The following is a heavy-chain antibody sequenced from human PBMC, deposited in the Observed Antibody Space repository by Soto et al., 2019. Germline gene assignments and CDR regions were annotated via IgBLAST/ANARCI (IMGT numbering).Heavy chain of an antibody. CDR2: ISGSGGST. Sequence: GGSLRLSYAVSGFTFSSYAMSWVRQAPGKGLEWVSAISGSGGSTYYADSVKGRFTISRDNSKNTLYLQMNSLRAEDTAVYYCAKLLGLPQMYYFDYWGQGTLVTVSS. D-gene: IGHD3-16*01. CDR3: AKLLGLPQMYYFDY. V-gene: IGHV3-23*01. J-gene: IGHJ4*02. CDR1: GFTFSSYA.